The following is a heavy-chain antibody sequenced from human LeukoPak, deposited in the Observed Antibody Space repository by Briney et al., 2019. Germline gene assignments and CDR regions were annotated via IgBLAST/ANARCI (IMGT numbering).Heavy chain of an antibody. J-gene: IGHJ2*01. V-gene: IGHV3-23*01. Sequence: GGSLRLSCAASGCTFSTYSRSWVRQAPGKGLEWVAFISGSGGSTYYAYSVNGRFTFSRENSKNMLYLQMNSLRAEDTAVYYCAKMGPYCGGDCYSWYFDLWGSGTLVTVSS. D-gene: IGHD2-21*02. CDR1: GCTFSTYS. CDR3: AKMGPYCGGDCYSWYFDL. CDR2: ISGSGGST.